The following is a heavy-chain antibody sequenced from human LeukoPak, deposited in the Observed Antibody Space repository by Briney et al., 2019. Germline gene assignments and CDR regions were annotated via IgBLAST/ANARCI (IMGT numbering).Heavy chain of an antibody. J-gene: IGHJ1*01. D-gene: IGHD3-22*01. CDR1: GGSISSYY. Sequence: PSETLSLTCTVSGGSISSYYWSWIRQPPGKGLEWIGYIYYSGSTNYNPSLKSRVTISVDTSKNQFSLKLSSVTAADTAVYYCARDIYDSSGYYYFQHWGQGTLVTVSS. CDR2: IYYSGST. CDR3: ARDIYDSSGYYYFQH. V-gene: IGHV4-59*12.